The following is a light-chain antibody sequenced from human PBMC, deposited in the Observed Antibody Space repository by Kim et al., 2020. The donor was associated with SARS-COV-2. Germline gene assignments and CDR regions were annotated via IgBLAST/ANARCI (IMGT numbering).Light chain of an antibody. Sequence: EIVLTQSPGTLSLSPGERATLSCRASERLPRDYLAWFQQKPGQAPRLLIYDASSRAPGVPDRFSGSGFGTDFTLTISRLEPEDFAVYFCQQYHWAPDTFGQGTKLEI. CDR3: QQYHWAPDT. J-gene: IGKJ2*01. CDR2: DAS. V-gene: IGKV3-20*01. CDR1: ERLPRDY.